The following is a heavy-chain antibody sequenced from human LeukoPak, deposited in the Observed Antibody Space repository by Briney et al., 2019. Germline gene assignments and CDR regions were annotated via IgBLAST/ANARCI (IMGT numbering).Heavy chain of an antibody. V-gene: IGHV1-46*01. Sequence: GASVKVSCKASGYTFTSYGIIWVRQAPGQGLEWMGMISPAGGDTSYSQKFQGRVTMTRDSSTATVYMELSDLRSDDTAVYYCARGEGDTSGLNWFDPWGQGTLVTVSS. CDR2: ISPAGGDT. CDR1: GYTFTSYG. D-gene: IGHD6-19*01. CDR3: ARGEGDTSGLNWFDP. J-gene: IGHJ5*02.